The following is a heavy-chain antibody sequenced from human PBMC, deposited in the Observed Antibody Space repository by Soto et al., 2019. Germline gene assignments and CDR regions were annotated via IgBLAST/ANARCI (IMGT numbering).Heavy chain of an antibody. CDR2: IYYSGST. D-gene: IGHD2-21*02. V-gene: IGHV4-39*01. CDR3: ARHPSDFWFDP. Sequence: SETRSLTCSVSGGSISSSRYFWGWIRQPPGKGLEWIGSIYYSGSTYYNPSLKSRVTVSVDTSKNQFSLKLSSVTAADTAVYYCARHPSDFWFDPWGQRTLVTVS. J-gene: IGHJ5*02. CDR1: GGSISSSRYF.